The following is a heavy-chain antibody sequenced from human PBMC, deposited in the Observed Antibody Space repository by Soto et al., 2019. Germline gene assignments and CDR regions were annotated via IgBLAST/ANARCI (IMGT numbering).Heavy chain of an antibody. J-gene: IGHJ6*02. CDR3: AREKELSLYYGMDV. CDR1: GFTFSSYA. CDR2: ISYDGSNK. Sequence: LRLSCAASGFTFSSYAMHWVRQAPGKGLEWVAVISYDGSNKYYADSVKGRFTISRDNSKNTLYLQMNSLRAEDTAVYYCAREKELSLYYGMDVWGQGTTVTVSS. D-gene: IGHD3-16*02. V-gene: IGHV3-30-3*01.